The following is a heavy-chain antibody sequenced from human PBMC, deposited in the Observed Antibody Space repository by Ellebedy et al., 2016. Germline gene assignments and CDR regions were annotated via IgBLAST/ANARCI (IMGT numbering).Heavy chain of an antibody. V-gene: IGHV4-34*01. Sequence: SETLSLTXAVYGGSFSGYYWSWIRQPPGKGLEWIGEINHSGTTNYSPSLKSRVTISVDTSKNQFSLKLSSVIAADTAVYYCARVVSLGMDVWGQGATVTVSS. CDR3: ARVVSLGMDV. D-gene: IGHD2/OR15-2a*01. CDR1: GGSFSGYY. CDR2: INHSGTT. J-gene: IGHJ6*02.